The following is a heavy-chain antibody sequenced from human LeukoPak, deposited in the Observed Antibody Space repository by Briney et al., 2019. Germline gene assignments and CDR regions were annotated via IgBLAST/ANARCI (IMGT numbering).Heavy chain of an antibody. V-gene: IGHV3-33*08. D-gene: IGHD1-26*01. Sequence: GRSLRLSCAASGFTFSSYAMHWVRQAPGKGLEWVAVVWHDGSDQRYADSVKGRFTISRDNNQNTVYLQMNSLRAEDTALYYCVRDGYSASDARCLDSWGQGTLVTVSS. CDR1: GFTFSSYA. J-gene: IGHJ4*02. CDR3: VRDGYSASDARCLDS. CDR2: VWHDGSDQ.